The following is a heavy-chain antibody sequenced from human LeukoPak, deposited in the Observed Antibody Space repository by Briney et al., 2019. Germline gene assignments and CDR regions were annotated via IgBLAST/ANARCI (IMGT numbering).Heavy chain of an antibody. J-gene: IGHJ4*02. CDR1: GFTFSSYE. CDR2: ISSSGSTI. CDR3: ATRQWLVVY. D-gene: IGHD6-19*01. V-gene: IGHV3-48*03. Sequence: PGGSLRLSCAASGFTFSSYEMNWVRQAPGKGLEWVSYISSSGSTIYYADSVKGRFTISRDNAKNSLYLQMNSLRAEDTAVYYCATRQWLVVYWGQGTLVTVSS.